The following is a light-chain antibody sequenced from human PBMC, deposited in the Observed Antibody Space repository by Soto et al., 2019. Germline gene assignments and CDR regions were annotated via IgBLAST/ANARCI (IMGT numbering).Light chain of an antibody. Sequence: QSVLTQPPSVSEAPRQRVTISCSGSSSNIGNNAVNWYQQFPGKAPKLLIYYDDLLPSGVSDRFSGSKSGTSASLAISGLQSEHEADYYCAAWDDSLNGQVFGGGTKLTVL. CDR1: SSNIGNNA. V-gene: IGLV1-36*01. J-gene: IGLJ3*02. CDR2: YDD. CDR3: AAWDDSLNGQV.